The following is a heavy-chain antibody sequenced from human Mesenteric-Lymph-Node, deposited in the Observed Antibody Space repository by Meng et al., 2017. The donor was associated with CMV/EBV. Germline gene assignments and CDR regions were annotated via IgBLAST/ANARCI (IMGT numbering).Heavy chain of an antibody. V-gene: IGHV3-53*01. D-gene: IGHD6-13*01. CDR1: GFSVSSSY. CDR3: ATFRAAAGSDFAS. CDR2: LYIVVHT. Sequence: SLMLPCPASGFSVSSSYMRWVRQAPGTGLGWVSALYIVVHTYYVDSVKRRFTISIDNSKNTLYLQMDSLRVDDTAVYYFATFRAAAGSDFASWGQGTLVTVSS. J-gene: IGHJ4*02.